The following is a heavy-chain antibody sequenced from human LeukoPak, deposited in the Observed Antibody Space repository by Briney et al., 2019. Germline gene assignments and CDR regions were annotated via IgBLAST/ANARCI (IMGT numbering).Heavy chain of an antibody. CDR2: ISGSTAGT. D-gene: IGHD1-26*01. V-gene: IGHV3-21*01. J-gene: IGHJ4*02. CDR1: GFTFSSYA. Sequence: GGSLRLSCAASGFTFSSYAMGWVRQAPGKGLDWVSTISGSTAGTYYADSVKGRFTISRDNAKNSLYLQMNSLRAEDTAVYYCARDESGSYSNDYWGQGTLVTVSS. CDR3: ARDESGSYSNDY.